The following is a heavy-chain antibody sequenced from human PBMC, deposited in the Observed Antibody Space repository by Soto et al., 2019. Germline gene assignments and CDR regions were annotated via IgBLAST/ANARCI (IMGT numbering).Heavy chain of an antibody. CDR2: IGAYNGNT. J-gene: IGHJ6*03. D-gene: IGHD6-6*01. CDR3: ARARQLVGYFYYYMDV. CDR1: GYTFSNHG. Sequence: QVQLLQSGAEVKKPGASVKVSCKASGYTFSNHGITWVRQAPGQGLEWMGWIGAYNGNTHYTQSLQGRVTMTTDTSTSTAYMELRGLRSDATAVYYCARARQLVGYFYYYMDVWGKGTTVTVSS. V-gene: IGHV1-18*01.